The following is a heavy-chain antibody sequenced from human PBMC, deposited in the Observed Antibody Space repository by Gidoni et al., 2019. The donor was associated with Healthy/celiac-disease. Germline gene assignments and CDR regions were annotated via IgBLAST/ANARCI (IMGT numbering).Heavy chain of an antibody. J-gene: IGHJ6*02. CDR3: ANLERDYYYYYGMDV. Sequence: EVQLLESGGGLVQPGGSLRLSCAASGFTFSSYAMSWVRQAPGTGLEWVSAISGSGGSTYYADSVKGRFTISRDNSKNSLYLRMNSLRAEDTAVYYCANLERDYYYYYGMDVWGQGTTVTVSS. V-gene: IGHV3-23*01. CDR1: GFTFSSYA. CDR2: ISGSGGST.